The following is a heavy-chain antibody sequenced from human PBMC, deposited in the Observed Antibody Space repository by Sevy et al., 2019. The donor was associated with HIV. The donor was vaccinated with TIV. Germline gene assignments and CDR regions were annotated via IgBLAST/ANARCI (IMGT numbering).Heavy chain of an antibody. J-gene: IGHJ4*02. CDR3: VTHNWNGDFLDY. V-gene: IGHV4-39*01. CDR1: GGSISSSTYY. D-gene: IGHD1-1*01. CDR2: IYYSGST. Sequence: SETLSLTCTVSGGSISSSTYYWGWIRQPPGKGLEWLGSIYYSGSTYLNPSLKSRLTISVDTSKKEFSLRPSSVTAADTAVYYCVTHNWNGDFLDYWGQGTLVTVSS.